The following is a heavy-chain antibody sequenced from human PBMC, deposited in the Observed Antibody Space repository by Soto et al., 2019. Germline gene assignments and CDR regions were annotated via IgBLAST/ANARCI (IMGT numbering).Heavy chain of an antibody. CDR3: ARDPAVAARPLNGMDV. D-gene: IGHD6-6*01. CDR1: GYSISSGYY. J-gene: IGHJ6*02. CDR2: IYHSGST. V-gene: IGHV4-38-2*02. Sequence: PSETLSLTCAVSGYSISSGYYWGWIRQPPGKGLEWIGSIYHSGSTYYNPPLKSRVTISVDTSKNQFSLKLSSVTAADTAVYYCARDPAVAARPLNGMDVWGQGTTVTVSS.